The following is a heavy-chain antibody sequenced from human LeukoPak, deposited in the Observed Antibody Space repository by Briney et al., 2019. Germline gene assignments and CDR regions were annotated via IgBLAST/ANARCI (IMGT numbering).Heavy chain of an antibody. V-gene: IGHV4-34*01. CDR1: GGSFSGYY. CDR2: INHSGSN. Sequence: PSETLSLTCAVYGGSFSGYYWSWIRQPPGKGLEWIGEINHSGSNNYNPSLKSRVTISVDTSKNQFSLKLSSVTAADTAVYYCASFEDYYDSSGYYAYYFDSWGQGTLVTVSS. D-gene: IGHD3-22*01. J-gene: IGHJ4*02. CDR3: ASFEDYYDSSGYYAYYFDS.